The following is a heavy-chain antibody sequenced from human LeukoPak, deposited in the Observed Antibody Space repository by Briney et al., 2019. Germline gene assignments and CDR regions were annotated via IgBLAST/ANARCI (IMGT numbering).Heavy chain of an antibody. CDR1: GGSIRSSYYY. Sequence: SETLSLTCTVSGGSIRSSYYYWGWIRQPPGKGPEWIGSIYDSGSTYYNPSLKSRVIISIDKSKNHFSLKLNSVTAADTAVYYCAKAVTATSGRFSLDYWGQGTLVTVSS. CDR3: AKAVTATSGRFSLDY. J-gene: IGHJ4*02. CDR2: IYDSGST. V-gene: IGHV4-39*07. D-gene: IGHD2-21*02.